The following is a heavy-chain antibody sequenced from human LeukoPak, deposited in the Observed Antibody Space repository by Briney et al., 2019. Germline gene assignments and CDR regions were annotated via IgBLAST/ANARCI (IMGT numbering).Heavy chain of an antibody. CDR1: GFTFITYS. V-gene: IGHV3-21*01. D-gene: IGHD2-21*01. CDR2: ISSSGTHL. J-gene: IGHJ4*02. Sequence: PGGSLRLSCAASGFTFITYSMNWVRQAPGKGLEWVSSISSSGTHLYYADSVKGRFTISRDNAKNSLYLQMNSLRAEDTAVYYCARENVEGFDYWGQGTLVTVSS. CDR3: ARENVEGFDY.